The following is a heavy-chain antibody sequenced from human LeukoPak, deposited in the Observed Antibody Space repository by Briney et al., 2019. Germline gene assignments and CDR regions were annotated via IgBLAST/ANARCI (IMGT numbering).Heavy chain of an antibody. CDR3: ARDPPTSEQQLHKGSILDY. Sequence: GASVTLSCKASGYTFTSYGISWVRHGHGQGLEWMGWISAYNGNTNYAQKLQGRVTMTTDTSTSTAYMELSSLRSEDTAVYYCARDPPTSEQQLHKGSILDYWGQGTLVTVSS. CDR1: GYTFTSYG. J-gene: IGHJ4*02. V-gene: IGHV1-18*01. CDR2: ISAYNGNT. D-gene: IGHD6-13*01.